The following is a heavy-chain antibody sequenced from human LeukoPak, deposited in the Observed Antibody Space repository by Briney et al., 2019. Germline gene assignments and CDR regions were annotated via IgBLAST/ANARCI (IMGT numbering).Heavy chain of an antibody. Sequence: ASVKVSSKASGYTFTSYGISWVRQAPGQGLEWMGWSSTYNGNTNYAQKFQGRVTMTTDTSTSTAYMELRSLRSDDTAVYYCARDGSGAFNSWGQGTLVTVSS. J-gene: IGHJ4*02. CDR3: ARDGSGAFNS. D-gene: IGHD1-1*01. CDR1: GYTFTSYG. CDR2: SSTYNGNT. V-gene: IGHV1-18*01.